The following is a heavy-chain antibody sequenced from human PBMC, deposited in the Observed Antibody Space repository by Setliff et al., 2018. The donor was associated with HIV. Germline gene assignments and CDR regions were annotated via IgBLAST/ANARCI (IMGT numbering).Heavy chain of an antibody. D-gene: IGHD1-26*01. V-gene: IGHV3-23*01. CDR1: GFTFSNYA. CDR3: TSESIAVST. CDR2: ISGSARST. Sequence: GGSLRLSCVASGFTFSNYAMNWVRQAPGKGLEWVSGISGSARSTYYADPVKGRFAISRDNSKNTLNLQMNSLRAEDTGVYYCTSESIAVSTWGQGTLVTVSS. J-gene: IGHJ4*02.